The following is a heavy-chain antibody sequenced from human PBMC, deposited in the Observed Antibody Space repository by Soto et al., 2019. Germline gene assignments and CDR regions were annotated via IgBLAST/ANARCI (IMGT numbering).Heavy chain of an antibody. CDR3: AALGKGASAAY. V-gene: IGHV3-15*01. J-gene: IGHJ4*02. CDR2: IKSETDGGAT. D-gene: IGHD6-25*01. Sequence: EVQLVESGGRLIKPGWSLRLSCATSGFAFNNAWMNWVRQAPGKGLEWVGLIKSETDGGATDYAAPVKGRFSISTDDSKNTMYLQMNSLRIEDTAVYYCAALGKGASAAYWGQGSLVTVSS. CDR1: GFAFNNAW.